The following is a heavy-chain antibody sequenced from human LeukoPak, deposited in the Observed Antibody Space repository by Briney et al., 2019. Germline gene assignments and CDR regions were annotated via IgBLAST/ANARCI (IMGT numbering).Heavy chain of an antibody. CDR1: GITFSDCS. V-gene: IGHV3-21*01. CDR2: ISSNSDYI. CDR3: ARSRSVSNYKGMDV. Sequence: GGSLRLSCPASGITFSDCSMSWVRQAPGKGLEWVSSISSNSDYIYYADSVKGRFTISRDNARNSLYLQMNSLRAEDTAVYYCARSRSVSNYKGMDVWGQGTTVTVSS. J-gene: IGHJ6*02. D-gene: IGHD5/OR15-5a*01.